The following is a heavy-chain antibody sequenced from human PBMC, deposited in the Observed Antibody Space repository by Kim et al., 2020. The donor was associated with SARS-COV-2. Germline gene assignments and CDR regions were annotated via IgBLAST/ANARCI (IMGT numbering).Heavy chain of an antibody. CDR2: ISGSGAIT. J-gene: IGHJ3*02. CDR1: GFTLSIYS. Sequence: GGSLRLSCATSGFTLSIYSMNWVRQSPGKGLEWVSHISGSGAITKHADSVRGRFTISSDNAKNSLFLKMNGLSAEDTAAYYCLREYHWAFDIWGQGTMVT. CDR3: LREYHWAFDI. V-gene: IGHV3-48*04.